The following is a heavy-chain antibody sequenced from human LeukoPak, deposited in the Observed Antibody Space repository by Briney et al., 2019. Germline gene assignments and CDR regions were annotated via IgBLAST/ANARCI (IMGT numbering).Heavy chain of an antibody. CDR2: ISTYNGNT. Sequence: ASVKVSCKASGYTFTSYYMHWVRQAPGQGLEWVGWISTYNGNTNSAQKLQGRVTMTTDTSTTTAYMELRSLRSDDTAVYYCARVWVGATYAPGYWGQGTLVTVSS. CDR1: GYTFTSYY. D-gene: IGHD1-26*01. J-gene: IGHJ4*02. CDR3: ARVWVGATYAPGY. V-gene: IGHV1-18*04.